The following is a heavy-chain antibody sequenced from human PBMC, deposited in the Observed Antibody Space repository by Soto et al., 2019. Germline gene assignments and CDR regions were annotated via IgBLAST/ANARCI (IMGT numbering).Heavy chain of an antibody. J-gene: IGHJ5*02. D-gene: IGHD5-12*01. V-gene: IGHV1-18*01. CDR3: VRDASSGYRGWWDP. Sequence: ASVKVSCKASGYTFTSYGISWVRQAPGQGLEWMGLLIPYNGDRIYAQKFQGRVILTTDTATNTAYMELGSLRSDDTAVYYCVRDASSGYRGWWDPWGQGTLVTSPQ. CDR1: GYTFTSYG. CDR2: LIPYNGDR.